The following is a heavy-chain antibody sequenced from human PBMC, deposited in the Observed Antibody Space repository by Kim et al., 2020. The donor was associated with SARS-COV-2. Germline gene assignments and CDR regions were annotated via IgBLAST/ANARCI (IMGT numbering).Heavy chain of an antibody. CDR1: GGTFSSYA. CDR2: IIPIFGTA. Sequence: SVKVSCKASGGTFSSYAISWVRQAPGQGLEWMGGIIPIFGTANYAQKFQGRVTITADESTSTAYMELSSLRSEDTAVYYCASKPYYYDSSGYYWGQGTLVTVSS. CDR3: ASKPYYYDSSGYY. V-gene: IGHV1-69*13. D-gene: IGHD3-22*01. J-gene: IGHJ4*02.